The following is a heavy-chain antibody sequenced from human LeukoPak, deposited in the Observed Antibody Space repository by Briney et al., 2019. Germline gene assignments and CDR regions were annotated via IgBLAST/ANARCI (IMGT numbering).Heavy chain of an antibody. D-gene: IGHD3-10*01. Sequence: SETLSLTCTVSGGSISSGDYYWSWIRQPPGKGLEWIGYIYYSGSTYYNPSLKSRVTISVDTSKNQFSLKLSSVTAADTAVYYCARDLDGGSGSWGFDPWGQGTLVTVSS. CDR1: GGSISSGDYY. V-gene: IGHV4-30-4*01. CDR3: ARDLDGGSGSWGFDP. J-gene: IGHJ5*02. CDR2: IYYSGST.